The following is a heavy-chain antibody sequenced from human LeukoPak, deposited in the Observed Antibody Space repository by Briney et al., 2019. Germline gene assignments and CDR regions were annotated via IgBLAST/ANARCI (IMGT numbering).Heavy chain of an antibody. Sequence: SETLSLTCAVYGGSFSGYYWSWIRQPPGKGLEWLGEINHSGSTNFNPSLKSLVTISVDTSKNQFSLELSSVTAADTAVYYCARLGPLSAIRRTYYYYYMDVWGKGTTVTVSS. V-gene: IGHV4-34*01. CDR3: ARLGPLSAIRRTYYYYYMDV. J-gene: IGHJ6*03. D-gene: IGHD5-24*01. CDR2: INHSGST. CDR1: GGSFSGYY.